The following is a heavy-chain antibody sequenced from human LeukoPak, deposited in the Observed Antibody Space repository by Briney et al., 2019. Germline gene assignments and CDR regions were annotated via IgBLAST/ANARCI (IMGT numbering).Heavy chain of an antibody. Sequence: ASVKVSCKASGYTFTSYDINWVRQATGQGLEWMGWMNPNSGNTGYAQKFQGRVTMTRNTSISTAYMELSSLRSEDTAAYYCAILYSSSWLTLDPWGQGTLVTVSS. V-gene: IGHV1-8*01. J-gene: IGHJ5*02. CDR3: AILYSSSWLTLDP. CDR2: MNPNSGNT. D-gene: IGHD6-13*01. CDR1: GYTFTSYD.